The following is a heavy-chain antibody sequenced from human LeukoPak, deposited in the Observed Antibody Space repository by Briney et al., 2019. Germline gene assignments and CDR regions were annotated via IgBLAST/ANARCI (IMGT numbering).Heavy chain of an antibody. D-gene: IGHD5-24*01. J-gene: IGHJ6*03. CDR2: IYYSGST. CDR1: GGSISSHY. CDR3: ARLRRDGYNYYYYYYMDV. Sequence: SETLSLTCTVSGGSISSHYWSWIRQPPGKGPEWIGYIYYSGSTNYNPSLKSRVTISVDTSKNQFSLKLSSVTAADTAVYYCARLRRDGYNYYYYYYMDVWGKGTTVTVSS. V-gene: IGHV4-59*11.